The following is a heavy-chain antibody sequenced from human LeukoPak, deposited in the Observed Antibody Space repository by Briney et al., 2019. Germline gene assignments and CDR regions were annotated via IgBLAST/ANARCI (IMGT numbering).Heavy chain of an antibody. CDR1: GFTVSSNY. D-gene: IGHD6-19*01. V-gene: IGHV3-66*01. CDR2: IYSGGDT. CDR3: AKERSLEIAVAGTIFDY. Sequence: SGGSLRLSCAASGFTVSSNYMGWVRQAPGKGLEWVSVIYSGGDTYYADSVKGRFTLSRDNSKNMIYLEMSSLKAEDTAVYYCAKERSLEIAVAGTIFDYWGQGILVTVSS. J-gene: IGHJ4*02.